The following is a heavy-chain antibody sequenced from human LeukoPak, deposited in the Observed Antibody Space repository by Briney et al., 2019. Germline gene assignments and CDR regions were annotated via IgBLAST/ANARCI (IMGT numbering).Heavy chain of an antibody. CDR3: ARALPAAGPTFDY. J-gene: IGHJ4*02. Sequence: ASVKVSCKASGYTFTGYSMHWVRQAPGQGLEWMGWINPNSGGTNYAQKFQGRVTMARDTSISTAYMELSRLRSDDTAVYYCARALPAAGPTFDYWGQGTLVTVSS. CDR1: GYTFTGYS. V-gene: IGHV1-2*02. D-gene: IGHD6-13*01. CDR2: INPNSGGT.